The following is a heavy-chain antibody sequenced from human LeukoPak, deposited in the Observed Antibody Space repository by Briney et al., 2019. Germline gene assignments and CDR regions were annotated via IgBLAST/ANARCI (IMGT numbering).Heavy chain of an antibody. J-gene: IGHJ4*02. CDR1: GGSISSYY. Sequence: SETLSLTCTVSGGSISSYYWSWIRQPPGKGLEWIGYIYYSGSTNYNPSLKSRVTISVDTSKNQFSLRLSSVTAADTAVYYCAGRYSSSFDYWGQGTLVTVSS. V-gene: IGHV4-59*01. CDR2: IYYSGST. CDR3: AGRYSSSFDY. D-gene: IGHD6-13*01.